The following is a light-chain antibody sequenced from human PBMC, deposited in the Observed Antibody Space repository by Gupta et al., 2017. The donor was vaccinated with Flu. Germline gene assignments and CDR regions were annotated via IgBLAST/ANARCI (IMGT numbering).Light chain of an antibody. Sequence: NCKSSQNVLYSSNNKNYLAWYQHKPGQPPRLLIYWASTRESGVPDRFSGSGSGTDFTLTISSLQAEDVAVYYCHQYNTTPWTFGQGTKVEIK. CDR1: QNVLYSSNNKNY. CDR2: WAS. J-gene: IGKJ1*01. V-gene: IGKV4-1*01. CDR3: HQYNTTPWT.